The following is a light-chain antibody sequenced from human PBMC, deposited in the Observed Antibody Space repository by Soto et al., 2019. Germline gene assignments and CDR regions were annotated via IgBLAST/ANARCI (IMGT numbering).Light chain of an antibody. V-gene: IGKV1-5*03. J-gene: IGKJ1*01. CDR1: QSIRND. CDR2: KAS. Sequence: DIQMTQSPSSLSASVGDRVTITCRASQSIRNDLNWYQQRPGKAPKLLIYKASTLKSGVPSRFSGSGSGTEFTLTISSLQPDDFATYYCQHYNSYSEAFGQGTKVELK. CDR3: QHYNSYSEA.